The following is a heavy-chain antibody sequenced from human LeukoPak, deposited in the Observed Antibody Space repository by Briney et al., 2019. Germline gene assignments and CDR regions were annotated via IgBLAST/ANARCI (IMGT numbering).Heavy chain of an antibody. V-gene: IGHV3-11*04. J-gene: IGHJ4*02. D-gene: IGHD1-1*01. CDR3: ARAGGPGTVDS. CDR1: GFTFSDYY. Sequence: GGTLRLSCAASGFTFSDYYMSWIRQAPGKGLEWVSYISSSGSTIYYADSVKGRFTISRDNAKNSLYLQINTLRADDTAFYYCARAGGPGTVDSWGQGTLVTVSS. CDR2: ISSSGSTI.